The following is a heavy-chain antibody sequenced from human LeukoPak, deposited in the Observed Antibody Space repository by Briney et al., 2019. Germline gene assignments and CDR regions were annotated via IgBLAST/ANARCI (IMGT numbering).Heavy chain of an antibody. CDR2: IIPIFGIA. J-gene: IGHJ4*02. V-gene: IGHV1-69*04. D-gene: IGHD3-22*01. Sequence: SVKVSCKASGGTFSSYAISWVRQAPGQGPEWMGRIIPIFGIANYAQKFQGRVTITADKSTSTAYMELSSLRSEDTAVYYCASTYYYDSSGYYFGYYFDYWGQGTLVTVSS. CDR1: GGTFSSYA. CDR3: ASTYYYDSSGYYFGYYFDY.